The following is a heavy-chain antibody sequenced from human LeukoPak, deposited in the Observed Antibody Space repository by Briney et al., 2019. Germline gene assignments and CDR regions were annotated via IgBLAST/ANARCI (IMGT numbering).Heavy chain of an antibody. Sequence: GGSLRLSCAASGFTVSSNYMSWVRQAPGKGLEWVSFIYSGGSTYYADSVKGRFTTSRDNSKNTLYPQMNSLRAEDTAVYYCARATDDILTGYYGYFDYWGQGTLVTVSS. CDR3: ARATDDILTGYYGYFDY. V-gene: IGHV3-53*01. J-gene: IGHJ4*02. CDR2: IYSGGST. D-gene: IGHD3-9*01. CDR1: GFTVSSNY.